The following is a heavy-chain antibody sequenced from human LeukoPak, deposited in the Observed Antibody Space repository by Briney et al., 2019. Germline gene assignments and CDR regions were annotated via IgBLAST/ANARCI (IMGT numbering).Heavy chain of an antibody. Sequence: SETLSLTCTVSGGSISSSSYYWGWIRQPPGKGLEWIGSIYYSGSTYYNPSLKSRVTISVDTSKNQFSLKLSSVTAADTAVYYCAGPSEMATTYYYWGQGTLVTVSS. CDR3: AGPSEMATTYYY. J-gene: IGHJ4*02. V-gene: IGHV4-39*07. CDR1: GGSISSSSYY. CDR2: IYYSGST. D-gene: IGHD5-24*01.